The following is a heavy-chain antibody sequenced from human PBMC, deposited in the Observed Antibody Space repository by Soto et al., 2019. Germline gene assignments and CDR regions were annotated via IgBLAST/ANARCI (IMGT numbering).Heavy chain of an antibody. V-gene: IGHV4-34*01. J-gene: IGHJ4*02. CDR2: INHSGST. CDR1: GGSFSGYY. Sequence: PSETLSLTCAVYGGSFSGYYWSWIRQPPGKGLEWIGEINHSGSTNYNPSLKSRVTISVDTSKNQFSLKLSSVSAADTAVYYCARTGYYDSSGYYRTGDYWGQGTLVT. CDR3: ARTGYYDSSGYYRTGDY. D-gene: IGHD3-22*01.